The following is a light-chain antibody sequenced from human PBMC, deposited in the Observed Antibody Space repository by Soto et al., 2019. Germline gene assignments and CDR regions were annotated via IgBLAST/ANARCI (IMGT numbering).Light chain of an antibody. Sequence: EIVLTQSPATLSLSPGERATLSCRASQSVSSYLAWYQQKPGQAPRLLIYDASNRATGIPARFSGSGSGTDFTLTISSIEPADFAVYYCQQRSNWPPTFGQGTKVEIK. CDR2: DAS. V-gene: IGKV3-11*01. CDR3: QQRSNWPPT. CDR1: QSVSSY. J-gene: IGKJ1*01.